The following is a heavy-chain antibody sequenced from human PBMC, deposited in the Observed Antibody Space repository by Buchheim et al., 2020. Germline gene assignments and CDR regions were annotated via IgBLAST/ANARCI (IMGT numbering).Heavy chain of an antibody. Sequence: QVQLVESGGGVVQPGRSLRLSCAASGFTFSSYAMHWVRQAPGKGLEWVAVISYDGSNKYYADSVKGRFTISRDTSKNTPYLQMNSLRAEDTAVYYCARDLGSIWGQGTL. CDR3: ARDLGSI. J-gene: IGHJ4*02. D-gene: IGHD2-15*01. V-gene: IGHV3-30*04. CDR2: ISYDGSNK. CDR1: GFTFSSYA.